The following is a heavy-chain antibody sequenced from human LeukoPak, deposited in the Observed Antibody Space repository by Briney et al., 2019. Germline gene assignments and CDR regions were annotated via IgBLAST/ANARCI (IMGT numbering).Heavy chain of an antibody. CDR2: IYPGDSDT. J-gene: IGHJ4*02. CDR3: ARHVDYAFWSGYPDY. V-gene: IGHV5-51*01. D-gene: IGHD3-3*01. Sequence: GESLKISCKGSGYSFTSYWIGWVRQMPGKGLEWMGIIYPGDSDTRYSPSFQGQVTISADKSISTAYLQWSSLKASDTAMYSCARHVDYAFWSGYPDYWGQGTLVTVCS. CDR1: GYSFTSYW.